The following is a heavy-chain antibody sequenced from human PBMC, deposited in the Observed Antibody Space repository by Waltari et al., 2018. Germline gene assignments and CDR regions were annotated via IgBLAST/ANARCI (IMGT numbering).Heavy chain of an antibody. Sequence: QVQLVESGGGVVQPGRSLRLSCAASGFTFSSYGMHWVRQAPGKGLEWVAVIWYDGSNKYYADSVKGRFTISRDNSKNTLYLQMNSLRAEDTAVYYCAKDHEYSSGWNNWFDPWGQGTLVTVSS. CDR1: GFTFSSYG. CDR2: IWYDGSNK. CDR3: AKDHEYSSGWNNWFDP. D-gene: IGHD6-19*01. V-gene: IGHV3-33*06. J-gene: IGHJ5*02.